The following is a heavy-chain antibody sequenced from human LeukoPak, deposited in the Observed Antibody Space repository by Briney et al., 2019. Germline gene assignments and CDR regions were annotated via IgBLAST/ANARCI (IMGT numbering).Heavy chain of an antibody. Sequence: HPGTSLRLSCEASGFTFSHFGMHWVRQAPGKGLEWVAVIWRDATNKYYADSVKGRFTISRDNFKTTVSLQMNSLRAEDTAVYYCEKDAQRGFAYSNSLEHWGQGSLVTVSS. CDR2: IWRDATNK. CDR3: EKDAQRGFAYSNSLEH. D-gene: IGHD4-11*01. J-gene: IGHJ4*02. V-gene: IGHV3-33*06. CDR1: GFTFSHFG.